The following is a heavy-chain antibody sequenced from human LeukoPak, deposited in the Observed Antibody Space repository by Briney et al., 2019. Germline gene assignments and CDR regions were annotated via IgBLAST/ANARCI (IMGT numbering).Heavy chain of an antibody. CDR2: ISSNGGST. CDR3: VKPQPGGGFDY. J-gene: IGHJ4*02. CDR1: GFTFSSYA. Sequence: GGSLRLSCSASGFTFSSYAMHWVRQAPGKGLEYVSAISSNGGSTYYADSVKGRFTISRDSSKNTLYLQMSSLRAEDTAVYYCVKPQPGGGFDYWGQGTLVTVSS. V-gene: IGHV3-64D*09. D-gene: IGHD1-14*01.